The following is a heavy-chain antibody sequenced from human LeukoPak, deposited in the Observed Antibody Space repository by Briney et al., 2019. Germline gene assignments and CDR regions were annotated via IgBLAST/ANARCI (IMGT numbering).Heavy chain of an antibody. D-gene: IGHD3-10*01. V-gene: IGHV3-66*01. CDR2: IYSGGTT. CDR3: ARVQCIIGDEKSNFDF. CDR1: GFTLSSNN. Sequence: GGSLRLSCAASGFTLSSNNISWGRQAPGKGLEWVSVIYSGGTTYYADSVKGRFTISRDNSKNTLYLQMHSLRAEDTAVYYCARVQCIIGDEKSNFDFWGQGTLVTVSS. J-gene: IGHJ4*02.